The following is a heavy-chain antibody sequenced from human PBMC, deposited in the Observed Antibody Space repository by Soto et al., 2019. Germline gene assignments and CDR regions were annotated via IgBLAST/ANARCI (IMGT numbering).Heavy chain of an antibody. CDR1: GGSISSGDYY. CDR2: IYYSGST. J-gene: IGHJ5*02. V-gene: IGHV4-30-4*01. CDR3: ARAMVVTQNWFDP. D-gene: IGHD2-21*02. Sequence: QVQLQESGPGLVKPSQTLSLTCTVSGGSISSGDYYWSWIRQPPGKGLEWIGYIYYSGSTYYNPTLKSRVTISVDTSKNQFSLKLSSVTAADTAVYYCARAMVVTQNWFDPWGQGTLVTVSS.